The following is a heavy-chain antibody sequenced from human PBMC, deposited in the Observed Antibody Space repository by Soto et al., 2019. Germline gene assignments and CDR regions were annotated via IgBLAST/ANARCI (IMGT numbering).Heavy chain of an antibody. J-gene: IGHJ4*02. D-gene: IGHD3-22*01. CDR3: ARGLHYYDGSGYYFP. V-gene: IGHV3-21*01. Sequence: EVQLVESGGGLVKPGGSLRLSCAASGFTFSSYSMNWVRQAPGKGLEWVSSISSSSSYIYYADSVKGRFTISRHNAKNSLYLQMNSLRAEDTAVYYCARGLHYYDGSGYYFPWGQGTLVTVSS. CDR2: ISSSSSYI. CDR1: GFTFSSYS.